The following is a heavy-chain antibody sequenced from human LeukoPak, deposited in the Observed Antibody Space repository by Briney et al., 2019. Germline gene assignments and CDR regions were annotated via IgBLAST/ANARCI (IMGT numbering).Heavy chain of an antibody. CDR2: IYYSGST. CDR1: GGSISSSSYY. V-gene: IGHV4-39*01. D-gene: IGHD4-23*01. J-gene: IGHJ3*02. Sequence: SETLSLTCTVSGGSISSSSYYWGWIRQPPGTGLEWIGSIYYSGSTYYNPSLKSRVTISVDTSKNQFSLKLSSVTAADTAVYYCAGTTVVTLHDAFDIWGQGTMVTVSS. CDR3: AGTTVVTLHDAFDI.